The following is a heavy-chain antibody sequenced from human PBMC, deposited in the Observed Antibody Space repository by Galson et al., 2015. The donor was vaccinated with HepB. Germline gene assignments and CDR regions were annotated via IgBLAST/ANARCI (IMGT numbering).Heavy chain of an antibody. V-gene: IGHV1-46*03. CDR1: GYSFTSYY. Sequence: SVKVSCKASGYSFTSYYMHWVRQAPGQGLEWMGVINPSGGSTNYAQQFQGRLTMTRDTSTSTVYLELSSLRSEDTAVYYCARLRGGNGFDYWGQGTLVTVSS. J-gene: IGHJ4*02. D-gene: IGHD3-16*01. CDR2: INPSGGST. CDR3: ARLRGGNGFDY.